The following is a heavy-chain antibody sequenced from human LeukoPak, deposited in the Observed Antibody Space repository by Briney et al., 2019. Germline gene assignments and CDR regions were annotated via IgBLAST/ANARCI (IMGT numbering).Heavy chain of an antibody. CDR2: IIPIFGTA. D-gene: IGHD5-18*01. CDR1: GGTFSSYA. CDR3: ARDHRDTAMVTADY. Sequence: SVKVSCKASGGTFSSYAISWVRQAPGQGLEWMGGIIPIFGTANYAQKFQGRVTITADESTSTAYMELSSLRSEDTAVYYCARDHRDTAMVTADYWGQGTLVTVSS. J-gene: IGHJ4*02. V-gene: IGHV1-69*01.